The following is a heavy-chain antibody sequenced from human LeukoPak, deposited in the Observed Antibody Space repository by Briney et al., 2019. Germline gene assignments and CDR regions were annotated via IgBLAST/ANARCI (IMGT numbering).Heavy chain of an antibody. V-gene: IGHV4-4*02. J-gene: IGHJ5*02. CDR1: GGSISSSNW. D-gene: IGHD3-9*01. CDR2: IYHSGST. CDR3: ARARVYDILTGYRNWFDP. Sequence: PSGTLSLTCAVSGGSISSSNWWSWVRQPPGKGLEWIGEIYHSGSTNYNPSLKSRVTISVDKSKNQFSLKLSSVTAAGTAVYYCARARVYDILTGYRNWFDPWGQGTLVTVSS.